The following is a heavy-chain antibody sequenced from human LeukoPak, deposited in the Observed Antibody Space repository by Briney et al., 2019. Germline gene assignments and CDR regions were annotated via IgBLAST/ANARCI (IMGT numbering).Heavy chain of an antibody. V-gene: IGHV1-2*02. CDR3: ARAALPDYSNANWFDP. J-gene: IGHJ5*02. Sequence: ASVKVSCKASGYTFTGYYMHWVGQAPGQGLEWMGWINPNSGGTNYAQKFQGRVTMTRDTSISTAYMELSRLRSDDTAVYYCARAALPDYSNANWFDPWGQGTLVTVSS. D-gene: IGHD4-11*01. CDR1: GYTFTGYY. CDR2: INPNSGGT.